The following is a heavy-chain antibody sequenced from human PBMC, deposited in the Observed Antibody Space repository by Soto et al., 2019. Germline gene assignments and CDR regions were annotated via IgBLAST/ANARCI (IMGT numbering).Heavy chain of an antibody. J-gene: IGHJ5*02. V-gene: IGHV1-3*01. CDR2: INAGNGNT. CDR1: GYTFTSYA. CDR3: ARDSAAGPDWFDP. Sequence: ASVKVSCKASGYTFTSYAMHWVRQAPGQRLEWMGWINAGNGNTKYSQKFQGRVTITRDTSASIAYMELSSLRSEDTAVYYCARDSAAGPDWFDPWGQGTLVTVSS. D-gene: IGHD6-13*01.